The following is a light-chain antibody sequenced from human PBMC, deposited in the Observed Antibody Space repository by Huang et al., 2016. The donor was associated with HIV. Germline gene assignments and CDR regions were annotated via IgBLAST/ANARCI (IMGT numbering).Light chain of an antibody. V-gene: IGKV6-21*02. Sequence: DIVLTQSSDFQSVTPKEKVTITCRASQSIGNSLHWYQLKPGQSPSLLIKYASQSISGVPSRFSGSGFGTDFTLTINSLESEDAATYYCHQSRSFPYTFGQGTRLEIK. J-gene: IGKJ2*01. CDR3: HQSRSFPYT. CDR2: YAS. CDR1: QSIGNS.